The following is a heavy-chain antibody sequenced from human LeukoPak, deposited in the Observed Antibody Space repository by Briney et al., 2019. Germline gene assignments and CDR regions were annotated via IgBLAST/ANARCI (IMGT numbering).Heavy chain of an antibody. V-gene: IGHV4-59*01. J-gene: IGHJ3*02. CDR1: GCSISSYY. CDR3: ARGTGDAFDI. Sequence: SETLSLTCTVSGCSISSYYWSWIRQPPGKGLEWIGYIYYSGSTNYNPSLKSRVTISVDTSKNQFSLKLSSVTAADTAVYYCARGTGDAFDIWGQGTMVTVSS. D-gene: IGHD1-14*01. CDR2: IYYSGST.